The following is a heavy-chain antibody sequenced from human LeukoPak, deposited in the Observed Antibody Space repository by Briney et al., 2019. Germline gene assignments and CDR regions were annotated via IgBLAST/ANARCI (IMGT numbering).Heavy chain of an antibody. V-gene: IGHV1-18*01. CDR2: ISAYNGNT. J-gene: IGHJ4*02. CDR1: GYTFTSYG. Sequence: GASVKVSCKASGYTFTSYGISWVRQAPGQGLEWMGWISAYNGNTNYAQKLQGRVTMTTDTSTSTAYMEPRSLRSDDTAVYYCASIPPGYYDSSGYYHFDYWSQGTLVTVSS. D-gene: IGHD3-22*01. CDR3: ASIPPGYYDSSGYYHFDY.